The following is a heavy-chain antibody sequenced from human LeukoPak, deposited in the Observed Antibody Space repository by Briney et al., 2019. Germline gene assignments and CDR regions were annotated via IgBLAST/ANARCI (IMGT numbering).Heavy chain of an antibody. J-gene: IGHJ3*02. Sequence: SETLSLTCAVSGYSISSGYYWGWIRQPPGKGLEWIGSIYHSGSTYYNPSLKSRVTISVDTSKSQFSLKLSSVTAADTAVYYCARDDILTGYYVDNAFDIWGQGTMVTVSS. D-gene: IGHD3-9*01. V-gene: IGHV4-38-2*02. CDR3: ARDDILTGYYVDNAFDI. CDR1: GYSISSGYY. CDR2: IYHSGST.